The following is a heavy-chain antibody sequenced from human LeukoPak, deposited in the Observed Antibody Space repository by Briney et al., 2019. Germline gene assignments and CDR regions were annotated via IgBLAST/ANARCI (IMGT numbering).Heavy chain of an antibody. D-gene: IGHD4-17*01. Sequence: ESGPTLVNPTQTLTLTCTFSGFSLSTSGMRVSWIRQPPGKALEWLARIDWDDDKFYSTSLKTRLTISKDTSKNQVVLTMTNMDPVDTATYYCARITAAYYGDYVEGYYFDYWGQGTLVTVSS. CDR2: IDWDDDK. J-gene: IGHJ4*02. CDR3: ARITAAYYGDYVEGYYFDY. CDR1: GFSLSTSGMR. V-gene: IGHV2-70*04.